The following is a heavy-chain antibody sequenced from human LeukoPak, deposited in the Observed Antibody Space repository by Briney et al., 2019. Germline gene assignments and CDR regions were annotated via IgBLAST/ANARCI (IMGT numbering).Heavy chain of an antibody. V-gene: IGHV1-46*01. CDR1: GYTFTSHY. D-gene: IGHD6-19*01. Sequence: ASVKVSCKASGYTFTSHYMHWVRQAPGQGLEWMGIINPSGGSTSYAQKFQGRVTMTRDTSTSTVYMELSSLRSEDTAVYYCARDGYVSSGWYSMGFDPWGQGTLVTVSS. J-gene: IGHJ5*02. CDR3: ARDGYVSSGWYSMGFDP. CDR2: INPSGGST.